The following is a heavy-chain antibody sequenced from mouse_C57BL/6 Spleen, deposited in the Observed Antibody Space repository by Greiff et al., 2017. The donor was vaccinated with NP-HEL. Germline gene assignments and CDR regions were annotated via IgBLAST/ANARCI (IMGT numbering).Heavy chain of an antibody. CDR3: ALENY. CDR2: IDPSDSYT. V-gene: IGHV1-69*02. CDR1: GYTFTSYW. Sequence: QVQLQQPGAELVKPGASVKMSCKASGYTFTSYWITWVKQRPGQGLEWIGEIDPSDSYTNYNQKFKGKATLTVDTSSSTAYMQLSSLTSEDSAVYYCALENYWGQGTTLTVSS. J-gene: IGHJ2*01.